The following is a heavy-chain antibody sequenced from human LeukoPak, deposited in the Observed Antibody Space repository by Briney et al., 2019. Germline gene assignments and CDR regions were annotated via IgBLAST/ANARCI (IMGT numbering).Heavy chain of an antibody. CDR1: GFTINTFT. Sequence: PGGSLRLSCAASGFTINTFTMNWVRQAPGKGLEWVSTIRGAEGGTYYADSVKGRFTISRDNFENTLYLQMNYLREEDTALYYCAKAFSSGWSPFDYWGQGALVTVYS. D-gene: IGHD6-19*01. CDR2: IRGAEGGT. CDR3: AKAFSSGWSPFDY. V-gene: IGHV3-23*01. J-gene: IGHJ4*02.